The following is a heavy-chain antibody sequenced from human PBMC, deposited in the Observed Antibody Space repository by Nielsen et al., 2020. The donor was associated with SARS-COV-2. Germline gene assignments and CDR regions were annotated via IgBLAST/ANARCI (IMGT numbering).Heavy chain of an antibody. CDR1: GFVVSQFE. CDR2: IKQDGGEK. CDR3: ARDPGYHYYYGMDV. V-gene: IGHV3-7*01. Sequence: GESLKISCAASGFVVSQFEMNWVRQAPGKGLEWVANIKQDGGEKNYLDSVKGRFTISRDNANNSLYLQMNSLGVDDTAVYYCARDPGYHYYYGMDVWGQGTTVTVSS. J-gene: IGHJ6*02.